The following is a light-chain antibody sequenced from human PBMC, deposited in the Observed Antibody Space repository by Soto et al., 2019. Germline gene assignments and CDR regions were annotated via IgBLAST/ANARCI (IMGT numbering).Light chain of an antibody. V-gene: IGKV1-12*01. Sequence: DIQMTQSPSSVSASVGDRVIITCRASQDLSRWLAWYQQKAGKAHQLLIYATSTLQSGVPSRFSGSVSVTAFYLTISSLQHEDFATYDGQQANIFPHTLGGGTRVEIK. J-gene: IGKJ4*01. CDR3: QQANIFPHT. CDR2: ATS. CDR1: QDLSRW.